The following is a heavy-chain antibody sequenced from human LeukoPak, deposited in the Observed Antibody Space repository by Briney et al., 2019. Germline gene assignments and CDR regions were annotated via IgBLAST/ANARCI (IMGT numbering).Heavy chain of an antibody. CDR3: ARESRVYYDSSGYTY. J-gene: IGHJ4*02. Sequence: GGSLRLSCAASGFTLSSYWMHWVRQAPGKGLEWVSRIDSDGSSTIYADSVKGRFTISRDNAKNSLHLQMNSLRAEDTALYYCARESRVYYDSSGYTYWGQGTLVTVSS. D-gene: IGHD3-22*01. CDR2: IDSDGSST. CDR1: GFTLSSYW. V-gene: IGHV3-74*01.